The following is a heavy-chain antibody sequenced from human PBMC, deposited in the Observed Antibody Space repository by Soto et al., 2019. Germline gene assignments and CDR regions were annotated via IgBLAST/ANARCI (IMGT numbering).Heavy chain of an antibody. CDR3: ARVKGPYSSGWYLDY. D-gene: IGHD6-19*01. CDR1: GYTFTSDA. CDR2: INAGNGNT. J-gene: IGHJ4*02. Sequence: ASVKVSCKASGYTFTSDAMHWVRQAPGQRLEWMGWINAGNGNTKYSQKFQGRVTITRDTSASTAYMELSSLRSEDTAVYYCARVKGPYSSGWYLDYWGQGTLVTVSS. V-gene: IGHV1-3*01.